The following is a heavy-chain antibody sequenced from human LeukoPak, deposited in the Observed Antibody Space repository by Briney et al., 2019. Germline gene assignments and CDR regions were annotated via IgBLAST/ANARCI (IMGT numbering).Heavy chain of an antibody. CDR1: GFTFGDYA. Sequence: GGSLRLSCTASGFTFGDYAMSWVRQAPGKGLEWVGFIRSKAYGGTTEYAASVKGSFAISRDDSKSSADLQMNSLNTEDTAVYYCTREREEKFYYYYGMDVWGQGTTVTVSS. D-gene: IGHD5-24*01. V-gene: IGHV3-49*04. CDR2: IRSKAYGGTT. J-gene: IGHJ6*02. CDR3: TREREEKFYYYYGMDV.